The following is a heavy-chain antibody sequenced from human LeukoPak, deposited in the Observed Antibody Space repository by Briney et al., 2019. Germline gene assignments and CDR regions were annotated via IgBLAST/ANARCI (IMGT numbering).Heavy chain of an antibody. D-gene: IGHD3-10*01. V-gene: IGHV3-53*01. J-gene: IGHJ4*02. CDR1: GFTVSSIY. CDR3: ARSPLWFGPNFDY. CDR2: IYSGGST. Sequence: GGSLRLSCAASGFTVSSIYMSWVRQAPGKRLEWVSVIYSGGSTYYADSVKGRFTISRDNSKNTLYLQMNSLRAEDTAVYYCARSPLWFGPNFDYWGQGTLVTVSS.